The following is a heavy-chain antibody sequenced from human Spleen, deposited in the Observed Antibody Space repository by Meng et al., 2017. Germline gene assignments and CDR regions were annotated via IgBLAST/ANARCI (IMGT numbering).Heavy chain of an antibody. V-gene: IGHV4-34*01. J-gene: IGHJ4*02. D-gene: IGHD4-11*01. CDR1: GGSFSGYY. Sequence: HLQEWGAGLLKPSETLSLTCAVYGGSFSGYYWRWIRQPPGKGLEWIGEINYSGSTNYNPSLKSRVTISVDRSKNQFSLKLSSVTAADSAVYYCARGPTTMAHDFDYWGQGTLVTVSS. CDR3: ARGPTTMAHDFDY. CDR2: INYSGST.